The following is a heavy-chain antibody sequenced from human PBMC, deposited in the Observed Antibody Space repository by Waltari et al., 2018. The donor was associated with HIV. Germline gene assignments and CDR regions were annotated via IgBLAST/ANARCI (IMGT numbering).Heavy chain of an antibody. J-gene: IGHJ5*02. V-gene: IGHV1-69*12. Sequence: QVQLVQSGAEVKPPGSSVRVSCRPSGGTVTSYSFSWVRSAPGQGLGWMGGIIPLFGAAHYAQKLQGRVTITADGSTRTAYMELSSLRPEDTALYYCAATRFIVVEPAAKLNWFDPWGQGTLLIVSS. CDR3: AATRFIVVEPAAKLNWFDP. D-gene: IGHD2-2*01. CDR2: IIPLFGAA. CDR1: GGTVTSYS.